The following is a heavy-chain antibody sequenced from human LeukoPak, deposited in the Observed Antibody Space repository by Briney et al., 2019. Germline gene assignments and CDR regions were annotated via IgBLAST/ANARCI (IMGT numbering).Heavy chain of an antibody. D-gene: IGHD6-19*01. CDR2: IPASGGST. CDR1: GFTFSHYA. V-gene: IGHV3-23*01. J-gene: IGHJ4*02. CDR3: AKEFSGGWYFDY. Sequence: GGSLRLSCAASGFTFSHYAMIWVRQAPGKGLEWVSSIPASGGSTYYADSVKGRFTISRDNSKNSLYLQMNSLRAEDTAVYYCAKEFSGGWYFDYWGQGTLVTVSS.